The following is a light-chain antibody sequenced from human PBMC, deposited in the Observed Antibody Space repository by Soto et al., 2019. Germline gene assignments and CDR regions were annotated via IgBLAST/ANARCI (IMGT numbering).Light chain of an antibody. CDR3: SSYTISNTLPFV. CDR1: SSDVGGYNY. V-gene: IGLV2-14*01. Sequence: QSALTQPASVSGSPGQSITISCTGTSSDVGGYNYVSWYQQHPGKAPELMIYEVSNRPSGVSNRFSGSKSGNTASLTISGLQAEDEADYYCSSYTISNTLPFVFGTGTKVTVL. CDR2: EVS. J-gene: IGLJ1*01.